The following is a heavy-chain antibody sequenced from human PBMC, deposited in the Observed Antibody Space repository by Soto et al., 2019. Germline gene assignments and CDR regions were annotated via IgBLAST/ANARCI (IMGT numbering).Heavy chain of an antibody. CDR2: ISHDGSNK. CDR3: AKDADFDTRILHH. J-gene: IGHJ5*02. CDR1: GFPFSRYE. D-gene: IGHD3-22*01. Sequence: GGSLRLSCAASGFPFSRYEIHWVRQVPGRGLEWVALISHDGSNKYYVDSVKGRFIISRDNSKNTVYLQMNSLRTEDTALYYCAKDADFDTRILHHWGQGTLVTVSS. V-gene: IGHV3-30*18.